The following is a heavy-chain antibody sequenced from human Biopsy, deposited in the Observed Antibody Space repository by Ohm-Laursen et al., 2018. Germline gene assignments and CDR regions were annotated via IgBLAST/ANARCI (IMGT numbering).Heavy chain of an antibody. J-gene: IGHJ4*02. CDR1: GYTLTELS. D-gene: IGHD1-1*01. CDR3: AADINVWNVNY. CDR2: FAPENGKT. V-gene: IGHV1-24*01. Sequence: EASVKVSCKASGYTLTELSMHWVRQAPGRGLEWMGGFAPENGKTIYAQKFQGRVTMTEDTSTDTAYMELSSLRSEDTAVYYCAADINVWNVNYWGQGTQVTVSS.